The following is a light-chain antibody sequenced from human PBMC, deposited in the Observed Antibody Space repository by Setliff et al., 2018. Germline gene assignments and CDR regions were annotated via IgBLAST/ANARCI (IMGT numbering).Light chain of an antibody. J-gene: IGLJ1*01. CDR1: YSDVGKYNL. V-gene: IGLV2-23*02. CDR2: DFT. CDR3: CSYAGSSTFV. Sequence: QSVLPQPASVSGSPGQSITISCTGTYSDVGKYNLVSWYQQHPGKAPKLILYDFTTRPSGVSDRFSGSKSANTASLTISGLQAEDEADYYCCSYAGSSTFVFGGGTKVTVL.